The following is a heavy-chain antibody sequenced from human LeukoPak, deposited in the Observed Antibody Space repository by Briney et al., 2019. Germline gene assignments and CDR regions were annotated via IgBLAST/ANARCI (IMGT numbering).Heavy chain of an antibody. CDR1: GFSFSNYG. Sequence: GSLRLSCAASGFSFSNYGMHWVRQAPGKGLEWVAVIRYDGSNKYYGDSVKGRLTISRDNSKSTLYLQMNSLRADDTAVYYCARSYLYSSFDYWGQGTLVTVSS. V-gene: IGHV3-33*01. CDR2: IRYDGSNK. D-gene: IGHD6-13*01. J-gene: IGHJ4*02. CDR3: ARSYLYSSFDY.